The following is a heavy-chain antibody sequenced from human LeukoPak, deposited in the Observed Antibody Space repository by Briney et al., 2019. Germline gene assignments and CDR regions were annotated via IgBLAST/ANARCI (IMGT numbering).Heavy chain of an antibody. D-gene: IGHD4-17*01. J-gene: IGHJ5*02. Sequence: ASVKVSCKASGYTFTSYGISWVRQATGQGLEWMGWMNPNSGNTGYAQKFQGRVTITRNTSISTAYMELSSLRSEDTAVYYCARVEATVTTFNWFDPWGQGTLVTVSS. CDR3: ARVEATVTTFNWFDP. CDR1: GYTFTSYG. V-gene: IGHV1-8*03. CDR2: MNPNSGNT.